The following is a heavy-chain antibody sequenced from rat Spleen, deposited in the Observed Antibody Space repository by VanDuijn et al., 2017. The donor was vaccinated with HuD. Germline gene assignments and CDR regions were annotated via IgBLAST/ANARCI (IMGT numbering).Heavy chain of an antibody. V-gene: IGHV3-1*01. CDR3: ARRYYYNSYFYVDY. CDR2: INYSGST. CDR1: GDSITSIY. D-gene: IGHD1-2*01. Sequence: EVHLQESGPGLVKPSQSLSLTCSVTGDSITSIYWGWIRKFPGNQMEWIGHINYSGSTIDNPSLKSRISITSDTSKNQFFLQLNSVTTEDTATYYCARRYYYNSYFYVDYWGQGVMVTVSS. J-gene: IGHJ2*01.